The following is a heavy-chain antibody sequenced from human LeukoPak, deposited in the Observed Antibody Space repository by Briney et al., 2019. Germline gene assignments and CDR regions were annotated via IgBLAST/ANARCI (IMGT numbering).Heavy chain of an antibody. Sequence: SETLSLTCAVYGGSFSGYYWSWIRQPPGKGLEWIGEISHSGSTNYNPSLKSRVTISVDTSKNQFSLKLSSVTAADTAVYYCAREPLGYCSSTSCYKNINWFDPWDQGTLVTVSS. CDR1: GGSFSGYY. J-gene: IGHJ5*02. CDR3: AREPLGYCSSTSCYKNINWFDP. CDR2: ISHSGST. V-gene: IGHV4-34*01. D-gene: IGHD2-2*02.